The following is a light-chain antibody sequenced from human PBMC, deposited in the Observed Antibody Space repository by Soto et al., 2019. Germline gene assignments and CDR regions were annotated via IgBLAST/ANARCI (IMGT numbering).Light chain of an antibody. V-gene: IGKV3-11*01. CDR2: DAS. Sequence: EIVLTQSPATLSLSPGERATLSCMASQSVSSYLAWYQQKPGQAPRLLIYDASNRATGIPARFSGSGSGTEFTLTITSLQSEDFAVYCCQQYNNWPLTFGPGTRLEIK. CDR1: QSVSSY. CDR3: QQYNNWPLT. J-gene: IGKJ5*01.